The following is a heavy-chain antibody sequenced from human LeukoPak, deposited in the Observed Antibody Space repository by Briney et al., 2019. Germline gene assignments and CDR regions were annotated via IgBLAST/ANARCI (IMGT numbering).Heavy chain of an antibody. V-gene: IGHV4-30-2*01. Sequence: SQTLSLTCAVSGGSISSGDYSWSWIRQPPGKGLEWIGYIYHSGSTYYNPSLKSRVTISVDKSKNQFSLKLTSVTAADTAVYYCARGSGSYSARYYFDYWGQGTLVTVSS. J-gene: IGHJ4*02. CDR3: ARGSGSYSARYYFDY. CDR1: GGSISSGDYS. D-gene: IGHD1-26*01. CDR2: IYHSGST.